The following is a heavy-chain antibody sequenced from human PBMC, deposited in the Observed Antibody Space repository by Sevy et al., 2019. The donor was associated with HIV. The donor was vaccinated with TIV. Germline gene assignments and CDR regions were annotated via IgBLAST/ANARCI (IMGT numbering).Heavy chain of an antibody. J-gene: IGHJ4*02. CDR3: AREADLYCSGGSCFFDY. Sequence: GGSLRLSCAASGFTFSSYSMNWVRQAPGKGLEWVSSISSSSYIYYEESVKGRFTISRDNAKNSLYLQMNSLRAEDTAVYYCAREADLYCSGGSCFFDYWGQGTLVTVSS. CDR1: GFTFSSYS. D-gene: IGHD2-15*01. CDR2: ISSSSYI. V-gene: IGHV3-21*01.